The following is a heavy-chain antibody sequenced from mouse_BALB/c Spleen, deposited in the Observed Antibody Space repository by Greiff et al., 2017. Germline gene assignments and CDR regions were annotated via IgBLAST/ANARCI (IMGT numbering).Heavy chain of an antibody. D-gene: IGHD2-1*01. CDR3: ARGGNYSTFYAMDY. J-gene: IGHJ4*01. V-gene: IGHV1-34*02. CDR1: GYSFTGYY. Sequence: VQLQQPGAELVKPGASVKLSCKASGYSFTGYYMHWVKQSHVKSLEWIGRINPYNGATSYNQNFKDKASLTVDKSSSTAYMELHSLTSEDSAVYYCARGGNYSTFYAMDYWGQGTSVTVSS. CDR2: INPYNGAT.